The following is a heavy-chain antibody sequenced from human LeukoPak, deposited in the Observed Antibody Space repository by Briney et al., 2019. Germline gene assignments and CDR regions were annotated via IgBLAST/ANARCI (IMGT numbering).Heavy chain of an antibody. V-gene: IGHV1-69*05. CDR2: IIPIFGTA. J-gene: IGHJ4*02. Sequence: SSVKASCKASGGTFSSYAIIWVRQAPGQGLEWMGGIIPIFGTANYAQKFQGRITITTDESTSTAYMELSSLRSEDTAIYYCARGEGYSDWGQGTLVTVSS. D-gene: IGHD2-15*01. CDR3: ARGEGYSD. CDR1: GGTFSSYA.